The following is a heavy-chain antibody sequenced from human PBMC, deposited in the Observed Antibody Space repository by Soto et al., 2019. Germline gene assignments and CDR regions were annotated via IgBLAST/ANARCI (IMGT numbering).Heavy chain of an antibody. V-gene: IGHV3-30-3*01. D-gene: IGHD5-18*01. J-gene: IGHJ2*01. CDR1: GFTFSSYA. CDR2: ISYDGSNK. CDR3: ARAPLWGTAMVLWYFDL. Sequence: QVQLVESGGGVVQPGRSLRLSCAASGFTFSSYAMHWVRQAPGKGLEWVAVISYDGSNKYYADSVKGRFTISRDNSKNTLYLQMNGLRAEDTAVYYCARAPLWGTAMVLWYFDLWGRGTLVTVSS.